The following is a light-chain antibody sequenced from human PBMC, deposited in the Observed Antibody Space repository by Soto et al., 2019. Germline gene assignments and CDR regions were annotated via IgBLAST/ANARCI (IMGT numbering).Light chain of an antibody. CDR2: DAS. CDR3: QQRSNWTPLT. J-gene: IGKJ4*01. V-gene: IGKV3-11*01. Sequence: EIVLTQSPATLSLSPGERATLSCRASQSVNSYLAWYQQKPGQAPRLLIYDASNRATGIPARFSGSGSGTAFTLTISSLEPEDFAVYYCQQRSNWTPLTFGGGTKVEIK. CDR1: QSVNSY.